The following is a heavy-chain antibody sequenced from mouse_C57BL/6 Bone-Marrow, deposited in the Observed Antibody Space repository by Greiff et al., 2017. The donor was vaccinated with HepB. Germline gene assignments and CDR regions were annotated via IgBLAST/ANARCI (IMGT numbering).Heavy chain of an antibody. V-gene: IGHV14-3*01. Sequence: VQLQQSVAELVRPGASVKLSCTASGFNIKNTYMHWVKQRPEQGLEWIGRIDPANGNTKYAPKFQGKATITADTSSNTAYLQLSSLTSDDTAIYYCARFYYYGSSPLWFDYWGQGTTLTVSS. CDR1: GFNIKNTY. CDR2: IDPANGNT. D-gene: IGHD1-1*01. CDR3: ARFYYYGSSPLWFDY. J-gene: IGHJ2*01.